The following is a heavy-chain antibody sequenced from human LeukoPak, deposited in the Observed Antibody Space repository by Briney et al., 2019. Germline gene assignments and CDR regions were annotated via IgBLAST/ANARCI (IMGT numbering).Heavy chain of an antibody. CDR3: ARVWAQLAYYYDYYFDY. CDR2: IYYSGST. Sequence: SETLSLTCTVSGGSISSYYWSWIRQPPGKGLEWIGYIYYSGSTNYNPSLKSRVTISVDTSKNQFSLKLSSVTAADTAVYYCARVWAQLAYYYDYYFDYWGQGTLVTVSS. V-gene: IGHV4-59*12. J-gene: IGHJ4*02. D-gene: IGHD3-22*01. CDR1: GGSISSYY.